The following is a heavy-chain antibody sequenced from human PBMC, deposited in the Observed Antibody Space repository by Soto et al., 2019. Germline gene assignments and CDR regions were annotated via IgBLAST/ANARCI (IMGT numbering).Heavy chain of an antibody. CDR3: AKEIWVYYFDY. V-gene: IGHV3-30*18. Sequence: QVQLVESGGGVVQPGRSLRLSCAASGFTFSSYGMHWVRQAPGKGLEWVAVISYDGSNKYYADSVKGRFTISRDNSKNSLYLQMNSLRAEDTAVYYCAKEIWVYYFDYWGQGTLVTVSS. J-gene: IGHJ4*02. D-gene: IGHD3-10*01. CDR2: ISYDGSNK. CDR1: GFTFSSYG.